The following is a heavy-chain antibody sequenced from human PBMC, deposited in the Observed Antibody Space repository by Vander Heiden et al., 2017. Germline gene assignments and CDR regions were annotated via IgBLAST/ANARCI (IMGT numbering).Heavy chain of an antibody. J-gene: IGHJ4*02. D-gene: IGHD6-19*01. Sequence: QVQLVQSGAEVKKPGASVKVSCKASGYTFTGYYMHWVRPAPGQGLEWMGWINPNSGGTNYAQKFQGRVTMTRDTSISTAYMELSRLRSDDTAVYYCARGLGIAVAGNRHGYGYWGQGTLVTVSS. CDR2: INPNSGGT. CDR1: GYTFTGYY. V-gene: IGHV1-2*02. CDR3: ARGLGIAVAGNRHGYGY.